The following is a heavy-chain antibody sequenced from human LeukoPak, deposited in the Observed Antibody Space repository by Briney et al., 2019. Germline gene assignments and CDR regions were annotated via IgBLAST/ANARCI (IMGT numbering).Heavy chain of an antibody. V-gene: IGHV3-33*06. CDR2: IWYDGSNK. J-gene: IGHJ4*02. CDR3: AKFGQSTIVVVTRYADY. Sequence: GSLRLSCAASGFTFSSYGMHWVRQAPGKGLEWVAVIWYDGSNKYYADSVKGRFTISRDNSKNTLYLQMNSLRAEDTAVYYCAKFGQSTIVVVTRYADYWGQGTLVTVSS. CDR1: GFTFSSYG. D-gene: IGHD2-21*02.